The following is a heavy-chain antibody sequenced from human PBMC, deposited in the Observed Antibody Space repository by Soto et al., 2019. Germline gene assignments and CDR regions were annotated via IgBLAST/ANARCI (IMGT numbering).Heavy chain of an antibody. D-gene: IGHD1-7*01. CDR1: GFTVSSNF. Sequence: GGSLRLSCAASGFTVSSNFMSWVRQAPGKGLEWVSVIYGGGSTYYADSVKGRFTISRDNSKNTVYLQMSSLRVEDTAIYYCAKGGWNYWFDPWGQGTLVTVYS. V-gene: IGHV3-53*01. CDR3: AKGGWNYWFDP. CDR2: IYGGGST. J-gene: IGHJ5*02.